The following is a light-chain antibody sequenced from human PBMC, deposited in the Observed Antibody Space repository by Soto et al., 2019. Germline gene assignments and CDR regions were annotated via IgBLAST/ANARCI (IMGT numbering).Light chain of an antibody. CDR2: GAS. J-gene: IGKJ2*01. V-gene: IGKV3-15*01. Sequence: EIVLTQSPATLSVSPGERATLSCRASQSVGRHLAWYKQKPGQAPRLLIYGASTTAPGIPARFSGSGSGTEFTLTISSRQSEDFGVYYCQQYNNWPPYTFGKGTKVEIK. CDR3: QQYNNWPPYT. CDR1: QSVGRH.